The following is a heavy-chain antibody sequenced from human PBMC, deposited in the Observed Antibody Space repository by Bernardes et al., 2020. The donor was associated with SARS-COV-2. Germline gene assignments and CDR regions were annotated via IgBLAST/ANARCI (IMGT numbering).Heavy chain of an antibody. CDR2: ISGSGSNT. Sequence: GGSLRLSCGASGFTFSSYPMSWVRQAPGRGLEWVSAISGSGSNTYYPDSVKGRFTISRDNSKNTVYLHMNSLRAEDTAVYYCAKETATGGRGPLDYWGQGTLVTVSS. J-gene: IGHJ4*02. CDR3: AKETATGGRGPLDY. CDR1: GFTFSSYP. D-gene: IGHD1-1*01. V-gene: IGHV3-23*01.